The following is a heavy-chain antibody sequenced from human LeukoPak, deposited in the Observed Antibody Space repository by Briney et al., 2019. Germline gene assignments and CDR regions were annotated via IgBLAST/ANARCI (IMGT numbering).Heavy chain of an antibody. V-gene: IGHV3-30*04. CDR3: ANEIRPNDY. J-gene: IGHJ4*02. D-gene: IGHD5-24*01. Sequence: PGGSLRLSCAASGFTFSSYAMHWVRQAPGKGLEWVAVISYDGSNKYYADSVKGRFTISRDNSKNTLYLQMNSLRADDTAVYYCANEIRPNDYWGQGTLVTVSS. CDR1: GFTFSSYA. CDR2: ISYDGSNK.